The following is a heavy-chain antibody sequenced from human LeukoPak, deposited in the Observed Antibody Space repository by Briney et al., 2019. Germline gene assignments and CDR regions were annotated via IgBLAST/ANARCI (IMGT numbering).Heavy chain of an antibody. J-gene: IGHJ5*02. Sequence: ASVKVSCKVSGYTLTELSMHWVRQAPGKGLEWMGGFDPEDGETIYAQKFQGRVTMTEDTSTDTAYMELSSLRSEDTAVYYCATYGRYYGSGSYYKGWSDPWGQGTLVTVSS. CDR1: GYTLTELS. D-gene: IGHD3-10*01. CDR2: FDPEDGET. CDR3: ATYGRYYGSGSYYKGWSDP. V-gene: IGHV1-24*01.